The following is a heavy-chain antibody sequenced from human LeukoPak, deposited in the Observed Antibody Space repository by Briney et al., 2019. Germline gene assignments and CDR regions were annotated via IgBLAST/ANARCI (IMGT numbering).Heavy chain of an antibody. J-gene: IGHJ6*03. V-gene: IGHV4-38-2*02. CDR1: GYSISSGYY. CDR2: IYHSGNT. CDR3: ARDQPYMDV. Sequence: SETLSLTCTVPGYSISSGYYWGWIRQPPGKGLEWIGSIYHSGNTYYNPSLKSRVTISVDTSKNQFSLKLSSVTAADTAVYYCARDQPYMDVWGKGTTVTVSS.